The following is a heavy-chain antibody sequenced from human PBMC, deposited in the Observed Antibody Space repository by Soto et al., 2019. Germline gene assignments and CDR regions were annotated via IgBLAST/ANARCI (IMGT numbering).Heavy chain of an antibody. V-gene: IGHV3-21*01. CDR2: ISSSSSYI. D-gene: IGHD1-7*01. CDR1: GFTFSSYS. Sequence: PGGSLRLSCAASGFTFSSYSMNWVHQAPGKGLEWVSSISSSSSYIYYADSVKGRFTISRDNAKNSLYLHLDTLKPEDTAVYHCAKDRVGGTFYTPLAFWGQGTLVTVSS. J-gene: IGHJ4*02. CDR3: AKDRVGGTFYTPLAF.